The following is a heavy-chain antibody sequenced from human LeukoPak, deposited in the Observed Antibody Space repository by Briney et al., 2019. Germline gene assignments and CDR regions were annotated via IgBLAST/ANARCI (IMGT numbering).Heavy chain of an antibody. CDR2: IIPILGIA. D-gene: IGHD3-22*01. CDR1: GYTFTSYG. V-gene: IGHV1-69*04. Sequence: SVKVSCKASGYTFTSYGISWVRQAPGRGLEWMGRIIPILGIANYAQKFQGRVTITADKSTSTAYMELSSLRSEDTAVYYCAAPHNDYYDSSGYQGWGQGTLVTVSS. J-gene: IGHJ4*02. CDR3: AAPHNDYYDSSGYQG.